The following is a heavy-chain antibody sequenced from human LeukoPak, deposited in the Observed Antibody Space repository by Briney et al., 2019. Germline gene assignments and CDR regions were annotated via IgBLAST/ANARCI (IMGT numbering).Heavy chain of an antibody. V-gene: IGHV3-21*01. J-gene: IGHJ4*02. CDR1: GFTFNTFN. D-gene: IGHD3-10*01. CDR2: ITSGGDYI. CDR3: ARERSGSPFDY. Sequence: GGSLRLSCAASGFTFNTFNMNWVRQAPGKGLEWVSSITSGGDYIYYADSVKGRFTTSRDNAKNSLSLQMNSLRAEDTAVYYCARERSGSPFDYWGQGTLVTVSS.